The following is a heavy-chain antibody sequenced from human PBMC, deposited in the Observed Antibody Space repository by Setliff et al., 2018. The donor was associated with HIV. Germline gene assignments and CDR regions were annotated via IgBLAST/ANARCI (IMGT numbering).Heavy chain of an antibody. J-gene: IGHJ4*02. D-gene: IGHD2-21*01. V-gene: IGHV4-61*09. Sequence: SCKTSGDSFTTTSHSWAWLRQPAGRGLEWIGHVYSRGNTDYNPSLASRVSILMSTSEIQFSLTLNSVTAADTAKYYCARGRLMGSSVLFFDFWGQGILVTVSS. CDR1: GDSFTTTSHS. CDR3: ARGRLMGSSVLFFDF. CDR2: VYSRGNT.